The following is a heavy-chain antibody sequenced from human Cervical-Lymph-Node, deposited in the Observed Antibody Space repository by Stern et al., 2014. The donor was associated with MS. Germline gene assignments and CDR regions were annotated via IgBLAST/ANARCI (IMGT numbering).Heavy chain of an antibody. CDR3: ARNDYSYGMDV. CDR1: GDTFTNYA. CDR2: IIHIFATA. V-gene: IGHV1-69*06. J-gene: IGHJ6*02. D-gene: IGHD4/OR15-4a*01. Sequence: QVQLVQSGAEVKKPGSSVKVSCKASGDTFTNYAISWVRQAPGQGLEWMGGIIHIFATANYAQKFQGRVTITADKSTTTAYMELSSLRSEDTAVYYCARNDYSYGMDVWGQGTTVTVSS.